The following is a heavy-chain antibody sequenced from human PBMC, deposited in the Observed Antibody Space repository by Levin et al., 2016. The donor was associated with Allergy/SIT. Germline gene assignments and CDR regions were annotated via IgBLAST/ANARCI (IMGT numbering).Heavy chain of an antibody. Sequence: GSLRLSCAASGFTFSTYTLHWVRQAPGKGLEWVAIISYDGSNKNYADSVKGRFTVSRDNSKNTVFLQMNSLRPEDTAVYYCARVDYGDNSWIVYWYFDLWGRGTLVTVSS. J-gene: IGHJ2*01. D-gene: IGHD4-23*01. CDR1: GFTFSTYT. CDR3: ARVDYGDNSWIVYWYFDL. CDR2: ISYDGSNK. V-gene: IGHV3-30*14.